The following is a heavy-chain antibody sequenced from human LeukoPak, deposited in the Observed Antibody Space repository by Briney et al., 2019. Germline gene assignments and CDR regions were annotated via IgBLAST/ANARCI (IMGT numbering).Heavy chain of an antibody. CDR3: ARARYCSTTSCYNGARVAGYFFDY. CDR1: GFTFSSYS. J-gene: IGHJ4*02. V-gene: IGHV3-48*01. D-gene: IGHD2-2*02. CDR2: ISSSSSTI. Sequence: GGSLRLSCAASGFTFSSYSMNWVRQAPGKGLEWVSYISSSSSTIYYADSVKGRFTISRDNAKNSLYLQMNSLRAEDTAVYYCARARYCSTTSCYNGARVAGYFFDYWGQGTLVTVSS.